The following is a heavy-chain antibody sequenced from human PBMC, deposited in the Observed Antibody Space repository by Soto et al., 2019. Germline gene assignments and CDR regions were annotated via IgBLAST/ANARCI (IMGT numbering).Heavy chain of an antibody. Sequence: EVQLVESGGGLVQPGGSLRLSCAASGFTFSSYSMNWVRQAPGKGLEWVSSISSSSSYIYYADSVKGRFTISRDNAKNSLYLQMNSLRAEDTAVYYCARGAMVRGVISYYYYYYMDVWGKGTTVTVSS. CDR2: ISSSSSYI. D-gene: IGHD3-10*01. CDR1: GFTFSSYS. V-gene: IGHV3-21*01. J-gene: IGHJ6*03. CDR3: ARGAMVRGVISYYYYYYMDV.